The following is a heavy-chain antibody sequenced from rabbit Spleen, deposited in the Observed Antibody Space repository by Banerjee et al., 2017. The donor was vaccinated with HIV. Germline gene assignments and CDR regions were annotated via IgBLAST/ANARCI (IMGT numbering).Heavy chain of an antibody. J-gene: IGHJ3*01. Sequence: QSLEESGGDLVKPGASLTLTCTASGFSFSSGYWIYWVRQAPGKGLEWIGCVYTGSGDTYYASWAKGRFPFSKTSSTTVTLQMTSLTAADTATYFCARDLDGVIGWNFGWWGQGTLVTVS. CDR2: VYTGSGDT. D-gene: IGHD4-1*01. CDR3: ARDLDGVIGWNFGW. CDR1: GFSFSSGYW. V-gene: IGHV1S40*01.